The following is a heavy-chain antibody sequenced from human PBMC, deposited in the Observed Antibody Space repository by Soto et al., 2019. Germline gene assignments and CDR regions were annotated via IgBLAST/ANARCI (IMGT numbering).Heavy chain of an antibody. D-gene: IGHD3-10*02. CDR1: GGSFSGYY. V-gene: IGHV4-34*01. CDR3: ARHVRGAVAMNWFDP. J-gene: IGHJ5*02. Sequence: SETLSLTCAVYGGSFSGYYRSWIRQPPGKGLEWIGEINHGGSTNYNPSFKSRVTLSADTSKNQFSLKLTAVTAADTASYYCARHVRGAVAMNWFDPGGHGTLVTVS. CDR2: INHGGST.